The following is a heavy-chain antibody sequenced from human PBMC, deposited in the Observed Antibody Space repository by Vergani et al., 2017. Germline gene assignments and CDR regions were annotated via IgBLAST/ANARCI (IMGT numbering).Heavy chain of an antibody. CDR3: ARDKGWGAFDI. D-gene: IGHD6-19*01. V-gene: IGHV1-69*04. J-gene: IGHJ3*02. Sequence: QVQLVQSGAEVKKPGSSVKVSCKASGGTFSSYAISWVRQAPGQGLEWMGRIIPILGIANYAQKFQGRVTITADKSTSTAYMELSSLRSEATAVYYCARDKGWGAFDIWGQGTMVTVSS. CDR2: IIPILGIA. CDR1: GGTFSSYA.